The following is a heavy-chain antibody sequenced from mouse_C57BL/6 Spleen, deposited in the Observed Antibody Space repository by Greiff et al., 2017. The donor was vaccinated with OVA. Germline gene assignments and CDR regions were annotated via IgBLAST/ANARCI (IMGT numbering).Heavy chain of an antibody. J-gene: IGHJ4*01. V-gene: IGHV1-52*01. D-gene: IGHD2-5*01. Sequence: QVQLQQPGAELVRPGSSVKLSCKASGYTFTSYWMHWVKQRPIQGLEWIGNIDPSDSETHYNQKFKDKATLTVDKSSSTAYMQLSSLTSEDSAVYYCARSDSNFYYYAMDYWGQGTSVTVSS. CDR3: ARSDSNFYYYAMDY. CDR2: IDPSDSET. CDR1: GYTFTSYW.